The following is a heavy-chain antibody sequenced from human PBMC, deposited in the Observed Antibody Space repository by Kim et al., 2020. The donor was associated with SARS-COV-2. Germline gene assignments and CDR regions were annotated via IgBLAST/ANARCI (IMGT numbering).Heavy chain of an antibody. CDR2: ISSSGSTI. Sequence: GGSLRLSCAASGFTFSSYEMNWVRQAPGKGLEWVSYISSSGSTIYYADSVKGRFTISRDNAKNSLYLQMNSLRAEDTAVYYCARGGIMIMFGGVIARGFFDYWGQGTLVTVSS. V-gene: IGHV3-48*03. CDR3: ARGGIMIMFGGVIARGFFDY. J-gene: IGHJ4*01. CDR1: GFTFSSYE. D-gene: IGHD3-16*02.